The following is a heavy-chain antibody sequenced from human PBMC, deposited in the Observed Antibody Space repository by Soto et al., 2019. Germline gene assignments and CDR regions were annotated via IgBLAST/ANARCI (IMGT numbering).Heavy chain of an antibody. V-gene: IGHV3-30*18. CDR2: ISDDGSNK. Sequence: QVQLVESGGGVVQPGRSLRLSCAASGFTFSSYGMHWVRQAPGKGLEWVAVISDDGSNKYYAGSVKGRFTISRDNSKNTLYLQMNSLCEEDTAVYYGAQDIGEDRGTILGVVPGDYWGQGTLVAVCS. CDR1: GFTFSSYG. CDR3: AQDIGEDRGTILGVVPGDY. J-gene: IGHJ4*02. D-gene: IGHD3-3*01.